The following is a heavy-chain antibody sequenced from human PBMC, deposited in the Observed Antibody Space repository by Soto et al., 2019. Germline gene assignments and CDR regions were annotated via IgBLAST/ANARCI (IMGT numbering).Heavy chain of an antibody. CDR1: GFTFTAFA. D-gene: IGHD6-13*01. Sequence: GGSLRLSCGASGFTFTAFAMTWVRQAPGKGLEWVSGITGSGGNAYYADSVKGRFTISRDNSKNTLYLQMNTLRAEDTATYYCVKNREGIAAAGSLDFWGQGTPATVSS. CDR3: VKNREGIAAAGSLDF. V-gene: IGHV3-23*01. CDR2: ITGSGGNA. J-gene: IGHJ4*02.